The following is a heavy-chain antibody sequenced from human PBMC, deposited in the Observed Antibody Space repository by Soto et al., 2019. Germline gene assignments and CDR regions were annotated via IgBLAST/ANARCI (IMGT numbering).Heavy chain of an antibody. V-gene: IGHV3-23*01. CDR1: GFTFSSYG. J-gene: IGHJ4*02. CDR3: AKDRRAGGNYGFYSDF. CDR2: SSATGAGT. Sequence: EVQLLESGGGLVQPGGSLILCCAASGFTFSSYGMTWVRQAPGKGLEWVSFSSATGAGTYYADSVKGRFTISRDNSKNTLYLQMTSLRADDTAVYYCAKDRRAGGNYGFYSDFWGQGALVIVSS. D-gene: IGHD1-7*01.